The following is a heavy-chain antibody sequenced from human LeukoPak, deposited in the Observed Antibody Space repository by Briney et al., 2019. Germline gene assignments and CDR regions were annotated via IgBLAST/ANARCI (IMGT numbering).Heavy chain of an antibody. J-gene: IGHJ4*02. V-gene: IGHV3-23*01. CDR3: TTVDYGDFIDY. D-gene: IGHD4-17*01. CDR1: GFTFSNYA. CDR2: ISGGGSST. Sequence: GGSLRLSCSASGFTFSNYAMSWVRQAPGKGLEWVSAISGGGSSTYYADSVRGRFTISRENSKNTLYLQMNSLKTEDTAVYYCTTVDYGDFIDYWGQGTLVTVSS.